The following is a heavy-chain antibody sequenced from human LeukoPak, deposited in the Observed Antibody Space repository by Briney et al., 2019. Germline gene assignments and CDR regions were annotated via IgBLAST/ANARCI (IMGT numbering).Heavy chain of an antibody. V-gene: IGHV1-18*01. J-gene: IGHJ5*02. CDR3: ARSQYCSSTSCYAEYNWFDP. D-gene: IGHD2-2*01. CDR2: ISAYNGNT. CDR1: GYTFTSYG. Sequence: GASVKVSCKASGYTFTSYGISWVRQAPGQGLEWMGWISAYNGNTNYAQKLQGRVTMTTDTSTSTAYMELRSLRSDDTAVYYCARSQYCSSTSCYAEYNWFDPWGQGTLVTVSS.